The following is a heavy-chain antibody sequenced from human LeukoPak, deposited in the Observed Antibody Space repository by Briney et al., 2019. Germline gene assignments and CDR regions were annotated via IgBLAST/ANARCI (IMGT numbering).Heavy chain of an antibody. CDR2: IWYDGSNK. CDR3: ARDRGWPAVHFDL. D-gene: IGHD2-15*01. CDR1: GFTFRNYG. Sequence: GGSLRLSCAASGFTFRNYGMHWVRQAPGKGLEWVAVIWYDGSNKYYVDSVKGRFTVSRDNSKNMLYLQMNSLGAEDTALYYCARDRGWPAVHFDLWGQGTLVTVSS. J-gene: IGHJ4*02. V-gene: IGHV3-33*01.